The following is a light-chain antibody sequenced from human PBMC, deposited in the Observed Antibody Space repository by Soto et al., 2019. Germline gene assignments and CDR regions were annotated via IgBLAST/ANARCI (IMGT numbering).Light chain of an antibody. CDR1: QNLHSF. Sequence: EIALTQSPATLSVSPGERVTLSCRASQNLHSFLNWYQQRPGQAPRPLIYDGSKRTAGVPDRISGDGSGTDYTLTISSLEPEDFAVYYCQQRTRWPMTFGQGTRLE. J-gene: IGKJ5*01. CDR3: QQRTRWPMT. V-gene: IGKV3-11*01. CDR2: DGS.